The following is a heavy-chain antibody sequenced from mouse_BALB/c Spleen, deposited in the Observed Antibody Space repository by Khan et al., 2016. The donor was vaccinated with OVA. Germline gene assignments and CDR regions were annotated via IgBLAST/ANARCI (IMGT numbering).Heavy chain of an antibody. D-gene: IGHD1-2*01. Sequence: QVQLQQPGTELARPGASVNLSCKASGYTFTDFYINWVQQRSGQGLEWIGEISPGSGDTYYHEKFKGKATLTADNSSSTASMQLNSTNSEASAVYFCARRNYFGYSFAYWGQGTLVTVSA. CDR1: GYTFTDFY. J-gene: IGHJ3*01. CDR2: ISPGSGDT. CDR3: ARRNYFGYSFAY. V-gene: IGHV1-77*01.